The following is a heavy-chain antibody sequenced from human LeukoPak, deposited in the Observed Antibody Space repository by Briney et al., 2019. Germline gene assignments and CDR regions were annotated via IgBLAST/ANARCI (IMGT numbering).Heavy chain of an antibody. J-gene: IGHJ3*02. V-gene: IGHV3-43*01. Sequence: GGSLRLSYAASGFTFDDYTMHWVRQAPGKGLEWVSLISWDGGSTYYADSVKGRFTISRDNSKNSLYLQMNSLRTEDTALYYCAKDKWSNAFDIWGQGTMVTVSS. CDR1: GFTFDDYT. D-gene: IGHD2-15*01. CDR3: AKDKWSNAFDI. CDR2: ISWDGGST.